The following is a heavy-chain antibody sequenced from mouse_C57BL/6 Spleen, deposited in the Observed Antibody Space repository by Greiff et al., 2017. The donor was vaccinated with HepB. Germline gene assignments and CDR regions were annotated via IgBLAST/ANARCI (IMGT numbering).Heavy chain of an antibody. Sequence: EVQLQQSGPELVKPGASVKISCKASGYSFTDYNMNWVKQSNGKSLEWIGVINPNYGTTSYNQKFKGKATLTVDQSSSTAYMQLNSLTSEDSAVYYWSRSYDYDTYYFDYWGQGTTLTVSS. J-gene: IGHJ2*01. D-gene: IGHD2-4*01. CDR3: SRSYDYDTYYFDY. V-gene: IGHV1-39*01. CDR2: INPNYGTT. CDR1: GYSFTDYN.